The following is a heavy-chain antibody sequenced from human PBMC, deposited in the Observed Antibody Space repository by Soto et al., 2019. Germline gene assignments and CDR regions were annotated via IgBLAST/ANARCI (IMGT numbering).Heavy chain of an antibody. CDR3: ASTWSGYYYFDS. CDR2: ISYDGSNS. D-gene: IGHD3-3*01. V-gene: IGHV3-30*03. J-gene: IGHJ4*02. Sequence: QVQLVESGGGVVQPGGSLRLSCAASGFTFSSYGMHWVRQAPGKGLEWVAVISYDGSNSYYGDSVKGRFTISRDNSKNMLYLQMNSLRAEDTAVYYCASTWSGYYYFDSWGQGTLVTVS. CDR1: GFTFSSYG.